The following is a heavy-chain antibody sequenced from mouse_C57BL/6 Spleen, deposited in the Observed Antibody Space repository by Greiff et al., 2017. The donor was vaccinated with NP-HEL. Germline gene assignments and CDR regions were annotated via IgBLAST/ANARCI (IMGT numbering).Heavy chain of an antibody. V-gene: IGHV5-4*01. Sequence: EVQGVESGGGLVKPGGSLKLSCAASGFTFSSYAMSWVRQTPEKRLEWVATISDGGSYTYYPDNVKGRFTISRDNAKNNLYLQMSHLKSEDTAMYYCAREEEGLLYFDYWGQGTTLTVSS. CDR3: AREEEGLLYFDY. CDR1: GFTFSSYA. CDR2: ISDGGSYT. J-gene: IGHJ2*01. D-gene: IGHD2-3*01.